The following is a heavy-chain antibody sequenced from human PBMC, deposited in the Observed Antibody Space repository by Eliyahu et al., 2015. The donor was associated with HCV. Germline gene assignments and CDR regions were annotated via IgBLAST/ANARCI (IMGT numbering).Heavy chain of an antibody. CDR1: GYSFGTFW. D-gene: IGHD3-16*02. J-gene: IGHJ4*02. V-gene: IGHV5-51*03. CDR3: ATMYSNGLPLEKLSHFFDY. CDR2: TYPGDSET. Sequence: EVQLVQSGAEVKKTGESLKIXCKASGYSFGTFWVGWVRQQPGKGLXWMGITYPGDSETRYSPSFEGQVTIXVDKSINTAYLQWTSLRASDTAMYYCATMYSNGLPLEKLSHFFDYWGQGTLVTVSS.